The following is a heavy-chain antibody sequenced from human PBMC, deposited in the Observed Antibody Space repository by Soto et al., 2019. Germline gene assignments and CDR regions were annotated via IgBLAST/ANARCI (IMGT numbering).Heavy chain of an antibody. CDR2: ISSSSSYI. CDR3: AGGESKYYYDSSGYYLDYYYYYGMDV. Sequence: PGGSLRLSCAASGFTFSSYSMNWVRQAPGKGLECVSSISSSSSYIYYADSVKGRFTISRDNAKNSLYLQMNSLRAEDTAVYYCAGGESKYYYDSSGYYLDYYYYYGMDVWGQGTTVTVSS. D-gene: IGHD3-22*01. V-gene: IGHV3-21*01. J-gene: IGHJ6*02. CDR1: GFTFSSYS.